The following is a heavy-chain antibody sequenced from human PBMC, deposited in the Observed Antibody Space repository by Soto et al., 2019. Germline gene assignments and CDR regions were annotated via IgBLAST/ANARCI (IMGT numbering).Heavy chain of an antibody. CDR2: INPNSGGT. J-gene: IGHJ6*02. V-gene: IGHV1-2*04. Sequence: APVKVSCKASGYTFTGYYMHWVRQAPGQGLEWMGWINPNSGGTNYAQKFQGWVTMTRDTSISTAYMELSRLRSDDTAVYYCARGLELKPHYYYGMDVWGQGTTVTVSS. CDR1: GYTFTGYY. CDR3: ARGLELKPHYYYGMDV. D-gene: IGHD1-7*01.